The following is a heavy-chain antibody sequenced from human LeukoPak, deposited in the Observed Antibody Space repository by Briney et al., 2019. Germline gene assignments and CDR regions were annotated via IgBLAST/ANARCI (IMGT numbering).Heavy chain of an antibody. J-gene: IGHJ6*02. CDR1: GFTFDDYA. CDR2: ISWNSGSI. D-gene: IGHD1-14*01. Sequence: PGGSLRLSCAASGFTFDDYAMHWVRQAPGKGLEWVSGISWNSGSIGYADSVKGRFTISRDNAKNSLYLQMNSLRAEDTALYYCAAYPRPPHPDYYGMDVWGQGTTVTVSS. V-gene: IGHV3-9*01. CDR3: AAYPRPPHPDYYGMDV.